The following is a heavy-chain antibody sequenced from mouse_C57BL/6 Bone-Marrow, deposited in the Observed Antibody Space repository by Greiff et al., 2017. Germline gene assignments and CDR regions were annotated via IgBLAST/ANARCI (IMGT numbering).Heavy chain of an antibody. J-gene: IGHJ3*01. CDR2: IDPSDSYT. CDR1: GYTFTSYW. V-gene: IGHV1-69*01. D-gene: IGHD2-12*01. CDR3: ARSRGLRPFAY. Sequence: QVQLQQPGAELVMPGASVKLSCKASGYTFTSYWMHWVKQRPGQGLEWIGEIDPSDSYTNYNQKFKGKSTLTVDKSSSTAYMQLSSLTSEDSAVYYCARSRGLRPFAYWGQGTLVTVSA.